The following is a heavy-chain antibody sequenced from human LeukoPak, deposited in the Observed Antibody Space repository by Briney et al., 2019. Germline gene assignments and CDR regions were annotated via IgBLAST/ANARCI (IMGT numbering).Heavy chain of an antibody. Sequence: GASVKVSCKASGYIFTRYGISWVRQASGQGLEWMGWISAHYGNTNYAQKFQGRLTMTTDTSTNTAYMELRSLRPDDTAVYYCARDFFHGHCSGLSCFLLDYWGQGSLVTVSS. CDR3: ARDFFHGHCSGLSCFLLDY. D-gene: IGHD2-15*01. CDR1: GYIFTRYG. V-gene: IGHV1-18*01. CDR2: ISAHYGNT. J-gene: IGHJ4*02.